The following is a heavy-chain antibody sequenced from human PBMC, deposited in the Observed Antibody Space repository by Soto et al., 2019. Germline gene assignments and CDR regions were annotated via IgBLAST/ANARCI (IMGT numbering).Heavy chain of an antibody. V-gene: IGHV3-23*01. Sequence: EVQLLESGGGLVQPGGSLRLSCAASGFTFSSYAMSWVRQAPGKGLEWVSAISGSDGSTYYADSVKGRFTISRDNSKNPLYLQMTSRGVEDTAVYYWAQGYCSRGRCPDYWGPGTLVAVSS. CDR3: AQGYCSRGRCPDY. D-gene: IGHD2-2*01. CDR2: ISGSDGST. J-gene: IGHJ4*02. CDR1: GFTFSSYA.